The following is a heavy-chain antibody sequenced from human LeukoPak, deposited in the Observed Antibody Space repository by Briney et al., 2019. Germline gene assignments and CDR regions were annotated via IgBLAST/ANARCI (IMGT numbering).Heavy chain of an antibody. V-gene: IGHV5-51*01. D-gene: IGHD3-9*01. Sequence: GESLKISCKGSGYSFTSYWIGWVRQMPGKGLEWMGIIYPGDSDTRYSPSFQGQVTISADKSISTAYLQWSSLKASDTAMYYCARQLTYYDILTGPYAFDIWGQGTVVTVSS. CDR1: GYSFTSYW. J-gene: IGHJ3*02. CDR2: IYPGDSDT. CDR3: ARQLTYYDILTGPYAFDI.